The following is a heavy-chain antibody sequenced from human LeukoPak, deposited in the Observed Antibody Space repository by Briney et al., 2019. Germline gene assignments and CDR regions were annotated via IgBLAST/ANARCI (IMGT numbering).Heavy chain of an antibody. D-gene: IGHD4-23*01. CDR2: ISAYNGNT. Sequence: GASVKVFCKASGYTFTSYGISWVRQAPGQGLEWMGWISAYNGNTNYAQKLQGRVTMTTDTSTSTAYMELRSLRSDDTAVYYCARVVGQDYGGNSGSVSLDYWGQGTLVTVSS. V-gene: IGHV1-18*01. CDR1: GYTFTSYG. J-gene: IGHJ4*02. CDR3: ARVVGQDYGGNSGSVSLDY.